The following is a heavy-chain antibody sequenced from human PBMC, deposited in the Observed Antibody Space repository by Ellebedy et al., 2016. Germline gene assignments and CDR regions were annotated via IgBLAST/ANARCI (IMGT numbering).Heavy chain of an antibody. Sequence: GESLKISCAASGFSFSGTWMSWVRQAPGTGLEWVAHINPDGSVKYQVDSVKGRFTISRDDAKNSLDLQMNSLRAEDTAVYYCATLDYYGGGRRATDIWGQGTVVTVSS. J-gene: IGHJ3*02. D-gene: IGHD2-21*01. CDR2: INPDGSVK. CDR3: ATLDYYGGGRRATDI. V-gene: IGHV3-7*01. CDR1: GFSFSGTW.